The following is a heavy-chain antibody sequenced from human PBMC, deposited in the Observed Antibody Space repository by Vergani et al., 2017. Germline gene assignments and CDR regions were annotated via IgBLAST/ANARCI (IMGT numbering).Heavy chain of an antibody. CDR3: AREETYYDFWSGYFPDAFDI. CDR2: ISWNSGSI. D-gene: IGHD3-3*01. Sequence: EVQLVESGGGLVQPGRSLRLSCAASGFTFDDYAMHWVRQAPGKGLEWVSGISWNSGSIGYADSVKGRFTISRDNAKNSLYLQMNSLRAEDTAVYYCAREETYYDFWSGYFPDAFDIWGQGTMVTVSS. J-gene: IGHJ3*02. V-gene: IGHV3-9*01. CDR1: GFTFDDYA.